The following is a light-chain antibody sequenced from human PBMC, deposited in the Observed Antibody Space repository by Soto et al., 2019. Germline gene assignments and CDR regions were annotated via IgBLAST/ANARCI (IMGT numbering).Light chain of an antibody. V-gene: IGKV3-11*01. Sequence: EIVLTQSPATLSLSPGERATLSCRASQSVSSYLAWYQQKPGQAPRLLIYDASNRATGIPARFSGSGSGTDFTLTISSLEPEGFAVYYCGQRSSPVTFGGGTKVEIK. CDR2: DAS. CDR1: QSVSSY. CDR3: GQRSSPVT. J-gene: IGKJ4*01.